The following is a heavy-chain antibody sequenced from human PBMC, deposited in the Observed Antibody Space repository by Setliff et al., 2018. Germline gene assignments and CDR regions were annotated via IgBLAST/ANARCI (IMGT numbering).Heavy chain of an antibody. CDR1: GYSISSGYY. D-gene: IGHD3-10*01. CDR2: IYHSGST. V-gene: IGHV4-38-2*02. Sequence: ASETLSLTCAVSGYSISSGYYWGWIRQPPGKGLEWIGSIYHSGSTYYNPSLKSRVTISVDTSKNQFSLKLSSVTAADTAVYYCAREDASGSARRFDPWGQGTLVTVSS. J-gene: IGHJ5*02. CDR3: AREDASGSARRFDP.